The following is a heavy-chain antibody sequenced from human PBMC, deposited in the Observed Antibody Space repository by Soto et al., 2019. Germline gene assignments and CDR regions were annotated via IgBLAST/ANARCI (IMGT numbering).Heavy chain of an antibody. J-gene: IGHJ4*02. V-gene: IGHV1-46*01. CDR2: INPGGGQT. CDR3: ARDYVWGSEDYFDS. D-gene: IGHD3-16*01. CDR1: GYAFINYY. Sequence: QVQLVQSGAEVKKPGASVKVSCKASGYAFINYYIHWLRLAPGQGPEWMGIINPGGGQTNYAQKFQGRVTMTRDASSSTVYMELSSLRSDDTAVYYCARDYVWGSEDYFDSWGQGTLVTVSS.